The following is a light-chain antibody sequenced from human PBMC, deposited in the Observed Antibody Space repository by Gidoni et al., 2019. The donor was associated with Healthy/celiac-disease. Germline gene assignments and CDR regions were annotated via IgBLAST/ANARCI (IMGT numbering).Light chain of an antibody. CDR2: DAS. CDR3: QQRSNWTLT. Sequence: EIVLTQSPATLSLSPGERATLSCRDSQSVSSYLAWYQQKPGQAHRLLIYDASNRATGIPARFSGSGSGTDFTFTISSLEPEDFAVDYCQQRSNWTLTFGGGTKVEIK. CDR1: QSVSSY. V-gene: IGKV3-11*01. J-gene: IGKJ4*01.